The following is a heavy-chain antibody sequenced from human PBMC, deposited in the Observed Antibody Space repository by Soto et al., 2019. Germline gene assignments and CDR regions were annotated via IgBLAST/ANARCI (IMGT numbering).Heavy chain of an antibody. CDR1: GGSISSYY. D-gene: IGHD3-3*01. CDR2: IYYSGST. J-gene: IGHJ3*02. Sequence: QVQLQESGPGLVKPSETLSLTCTVSGGSISSYYWSWIRQPPGKGLEWIGYIYYSGSTNYNPSLKSRVTISVDTSKNPFSLKLSSVTAADTAVYYCARAAKQTTYYDFWSGLPAGRPYRHAFDIWGQGTMVTVSS. CDR3: ARAAKQTTYYDFWSGLPAGRPYRHAFDI. V-gene: IGHV4-59*01.